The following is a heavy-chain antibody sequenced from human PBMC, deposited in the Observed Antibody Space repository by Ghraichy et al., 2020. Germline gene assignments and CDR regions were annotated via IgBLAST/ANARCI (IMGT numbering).Heavy chain of an antibody. V-gene: IGHV4-38-2*02. J-gene: IGHJ4*02. D-gene: IGHD5-18*01. CDR1: GYSISSGYY. CDR2: IYHSGST. CDR3: ARDRPGYSYGDAIYYDY. Sequence: ESLNISCTVSGYSISSGYYWGWIRQPPGKGLEWIGSIYHSGSTYYNPSLKSRVTISVDTSKNQFSLKLSSVTAADTAVYYCARDRPGYSYGDAIYYDYWGQGTLVTVSS.